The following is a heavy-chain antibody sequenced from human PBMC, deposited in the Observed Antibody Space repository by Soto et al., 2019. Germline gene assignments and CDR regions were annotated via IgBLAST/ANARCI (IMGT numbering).Heavy chain of an antibody. CDR2: ISGSGCST. CDR3: AKEAEWWGSYLSWFDP. CDR1: GFTFSSYA. V-gene: IGHV3-23*01. J-gene: IGHJ5*02. D-gene: IGHD3-16*02. Sequence: EVQLLESGGGLVQPGGSLRLSCAASGFTFSSYAMSWVRQAPGKGLEWVSAISGSGCSTYYADSVKGRFTISRDNYKNTLYLQMNSLRAEDTAVYYCAKEAEWWGSYLSWFDPWGQGTLVTVSS.